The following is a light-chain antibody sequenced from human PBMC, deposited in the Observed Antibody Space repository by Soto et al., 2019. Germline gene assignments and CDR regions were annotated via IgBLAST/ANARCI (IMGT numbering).Light chain of an antibody. V-gene: IGKV2-28*01. Sequence: DIVMTQSPLSLPVTPGEPASISCRSSQSLLHSNGYTYLDWYLQRPGQSPQLLIYLGFNRASGVPKRFSGSGSGTDFTLKISRVEAEDVGVYYCMKGLQTFYTFGQGTKLEIK. CDR2: LGF. CDR1: QSLLHSNGYTY. CDR3: MKGLQTFYT. J-gene: IGKJ2*01.